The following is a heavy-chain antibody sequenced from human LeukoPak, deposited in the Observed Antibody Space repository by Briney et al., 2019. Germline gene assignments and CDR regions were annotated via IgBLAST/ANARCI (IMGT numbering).Heavy chain of an antibody. D-gene: IGHD4-17*01. J-gene: IGHJ6*03. CDR3: ARRGYGDYGTNRYYYYMDV. CDR2: INTNTGNP. V-gene: IGHV7-4-1*02. CDR1: GYTFTSYA. Sequence: ASVKVSCKASGYTFTSYAMNWVRQAPGQGLEWMGWINTNTGNPTYAQGFTGRFVFSLDTSVSTAYLQISSLKAEDTAVYYCARRGYGDYGTNRYYYYMDVWGKGTTVTVSS.